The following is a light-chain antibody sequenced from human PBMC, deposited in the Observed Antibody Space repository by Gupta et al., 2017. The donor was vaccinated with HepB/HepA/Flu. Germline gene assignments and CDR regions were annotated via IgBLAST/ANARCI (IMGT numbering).Light chain of an antibody. CDR2: TSN. V-gene: IGLV1-44*01. J-gene: IGLJ3*02. CDR3: VTWDDSLTGWV. CDR1: SSNIGGNA. Sequence: QSVLTQPHSVSGTPGQRVTISCSGSSSNIGGNAVNWYQQFPGTAPKLLIYTSNQRPSGVPDRFSGSRSGTSASLAISGLQSEDEADYYCVTWDDSLTGWVFGGGTKLTVL.